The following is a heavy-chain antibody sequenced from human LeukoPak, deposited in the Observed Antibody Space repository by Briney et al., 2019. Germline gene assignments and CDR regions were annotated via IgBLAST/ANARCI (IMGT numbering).Heavy chain of an antibody. Sequence: GGSLRLSCSASGFIFSPYAMHWVRQAPGKGLEYVSAISSNGGGTYYADSVKGRFTISRDNSKNTLYLQMSSLRAEDTAVYYCVKYSDSCYPDWGQGTLVIVSS. J-gene: IGHJ4*02. D-gene: IGHD6-13*01. CDR1: GFIFSPYA. CDR3: VKYSDSCYPD. CDR2: ISSNGGGT. V-gene: IGHV3-64D*06.